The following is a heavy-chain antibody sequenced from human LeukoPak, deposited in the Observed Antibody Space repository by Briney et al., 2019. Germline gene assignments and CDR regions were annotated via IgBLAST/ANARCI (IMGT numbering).Heavy chain of an antibody. CDR1: GFTFSTYE. V-gene: IGHV3-48*03. J-gene: IGHJ4*02. Sequence: GGSLRLSCEASGFTFSTYEMNWVRQTPGKGLEWVSCIGSSGSTIYYADSVKGRFTISRDNSKNMLYLQMNSLRAEDTAEYYCAKEQRDWNYGVFDYWGQGTQVTVSS. CDR2: IGSSGSTI. D-gene: IGHD1-7*01. CDR3: AKEQRDWNYGVFDY.